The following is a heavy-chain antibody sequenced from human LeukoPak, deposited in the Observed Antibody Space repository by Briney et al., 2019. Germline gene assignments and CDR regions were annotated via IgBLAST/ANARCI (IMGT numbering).Heavy chain of an antibody. CDR2: INPSGSNT. CDR1: LYTSTTYL. V-gene: IGHV1-46*03. Sequence: GASVKASSTASLYTSTTYLLYSGPEAPGQGLEWMGIINPSGSNTSYAQKFQGRVTMTRDTSTRTVYMQLSSLRSGDTAVYYCASSGSSTGCPLEYWGQGTLVTVAS. J-gene: IGHJ4*02. D-gene: IGHD2-2*01. CDR3: ASSGSSTGCPLEY.